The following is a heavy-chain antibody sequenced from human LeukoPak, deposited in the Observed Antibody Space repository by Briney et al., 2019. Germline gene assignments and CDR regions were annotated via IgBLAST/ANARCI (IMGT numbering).Heavy chain of an antibody. Sequence: GRSLRLSCAASGFTFSSYGMHWVRQAPGKGLEWVAVISYDGSNKYYADSVKGRFTISRDNSKNTLYLQMNSLRAEDTAVYYCAKESSGSSPFDYWGQGTLVTVSS. D-gene: IGHD1-26*01. CDR2: ISYDGSNK. J-gene: IGHJ4*02. CDR3: AKESSGSSPFDY. CDR1: GFTFSSYG. V-gene: IGHV3-30*18.